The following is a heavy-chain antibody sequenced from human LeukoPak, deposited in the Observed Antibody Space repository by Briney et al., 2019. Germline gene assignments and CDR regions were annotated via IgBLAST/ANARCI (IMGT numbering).Heavy chain of an antibody. Sequence: GGSLRLSCAASGFTVSSNYMSWVRQAPGKGLVWVSHINTDGSSATYADSVKGRFTISRDNAKNTLYLQMNSLRPEDTAVYYCARDVLRRGQGILVTVSS. CDR3: ARDVLR. J-gene: IGHJ4*02. D-gene: IGHD5/OR15-5a*01. V-gene: IGHV3-74*01. CDR1: GFTVSSNY. CDR2: INTDGSSA.